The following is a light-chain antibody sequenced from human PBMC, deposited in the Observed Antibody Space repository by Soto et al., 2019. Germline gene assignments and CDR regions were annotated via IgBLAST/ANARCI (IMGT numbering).Light chain of an antibody. V-gene: IGLV1-44*01. Sequence: QSVVTQPPSASGTPGQRVTISCSGSSSNIGSNTVNWYQQLPTTAPKLLIYSNDQRPSGVPDRFSGSQSGTSASLAISGLQSEDEADYYCATWDDSLNGVIFGGGTQLTVL. CDR2: SND. J-gene: IGLJ2*01. CDR3: ATWDDSLNGVI. CDR1: SSNIGSNT.